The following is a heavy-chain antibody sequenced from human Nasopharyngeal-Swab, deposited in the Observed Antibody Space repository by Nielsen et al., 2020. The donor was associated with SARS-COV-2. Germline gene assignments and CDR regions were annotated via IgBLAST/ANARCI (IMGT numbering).Heavy chain of an antibody. D-gene: IGHD3-10*01. Sequence: ASVKVSCKASGYSFPDYYMHWVRQAPGQGLEWMGLVSPRNGSTSYARKLQGRVTITSDTSTRTVYMALSSLTSKDTAVYYCATGGLDYWGQGTLVTVSS. J-gene: IGHJ4*02. CDR2: VSPRNGST. CDR3: ATGGLDY. V-gene: IGHV1-46*04. CDR1: GYSFPDYY.